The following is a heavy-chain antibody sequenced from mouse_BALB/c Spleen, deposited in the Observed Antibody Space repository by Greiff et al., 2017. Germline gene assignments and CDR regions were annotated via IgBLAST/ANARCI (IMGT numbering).Heavy chain of an antibody. Sequence: EVKLEESGAELVKPGASVKLSCTASGFNIKDTYMHWVKQRPEQGLEWIGRIDPANGNTKYDPKFQGKATITADTSSNTAYLQLSSLTSEDTAVYYCASYGNSFAYWGQGTLVTVSA. CDR2: IDPANGNT. J-gene: IGHJ3*01. V-gene: IGHV14-3*02. CDR3: ASYGNSFAY. CDR1: GFNIKDTY. D-gene: IGHD2-1*01.